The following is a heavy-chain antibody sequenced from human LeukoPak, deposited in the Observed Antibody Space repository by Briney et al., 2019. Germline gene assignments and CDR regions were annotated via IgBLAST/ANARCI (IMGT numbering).Heavy chain of an antibody. Sequence: GGSLILSCTASGFTFGDYYMSWIRQAPGKGLEWVSCISGSSGNINYADSVKGRFTISRDNAKNSLYLQMNSLRDEDTAVYYCASPVRGWGQGALVTVSS. J-gene: IGHJ4*02. CDR2: ISGSSGNI. D-gene: IGHD3-10*01. CDR1: GFTFGDYY. V-gene: IGHV3-11*03. CDR3: ASPVRG.